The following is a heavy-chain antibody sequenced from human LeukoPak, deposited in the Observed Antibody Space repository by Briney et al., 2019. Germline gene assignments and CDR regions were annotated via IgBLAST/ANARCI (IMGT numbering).Heavy chain of an antibody. CDR2: ISGSGGST. V-gene: IGHV3-23*01. Sequence: GGSLRLSCAASGFTFSSYGMSWVRQAPGKGLEWVSAISGSGGSTYYADSVKGRFTISRDNSKNTLYLQMNSLRAEDTAVYYCAKDVVGQQWVENYWGQGTLVTVPS. CDR3: AKDVVGQQWVENY. D-gene: IGHD6-19*01. J-gene: IGHJ4*01. CDR1: GFTFSSYG.